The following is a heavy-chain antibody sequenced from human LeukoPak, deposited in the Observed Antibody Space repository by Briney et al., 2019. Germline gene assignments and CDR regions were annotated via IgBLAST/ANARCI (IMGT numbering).Heavy chain of an antibody. CDR1: GDSISSGDYY. D-gene: IGHD5-18*01. CDR2: IYYSGST. J-gene: IGHJ4*02. CDR3: ARYSGYSYGSDFDY. Sequence: SETLSLTCTVSGDSISSGDYYWSWIRQPPGKGLEWIGYIYYSGSTYYNPSLKGRLTISLDTSQNQFSLKLTSVTAADTAVYYCARYSGYSYGSDFDYWGQGTLVTVSS. V-gene: IGHV4-30-4*01.